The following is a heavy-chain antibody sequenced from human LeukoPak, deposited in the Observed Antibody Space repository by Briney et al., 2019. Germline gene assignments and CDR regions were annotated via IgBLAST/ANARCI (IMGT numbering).Heavy chain of an antibody. CDR1: GGSISSYY. Sequence: PSETLSLTCTVSGGSISSYYWSWIRQPPGKGLEWIGYIYYSGSTNYNPSLKSRVTISVDTSKNQFSLKLSSVTAADTAVYYCARDPRWYDILTGQETGAFDIWGQGTMVTVSS. J-gene: IGHJ3*02. D-gene: IGHD3-9*01. V-gene: IGHV4-59*01. CDR3: ARDPRWYDILTGQETGAFDI. CDR2: IYYSGST.